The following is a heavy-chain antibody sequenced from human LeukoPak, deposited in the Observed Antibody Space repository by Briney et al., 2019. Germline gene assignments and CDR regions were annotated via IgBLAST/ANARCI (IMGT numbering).Heavy chain of an antibody. Sequence: SETLSLTCTVSGXSISSYYGSWIRQPPGKGLEWIGYIYYSGSTNYNPSLKSRVTISVDTSKNQFSLRLSSVTAADTAVYYCANTHLAAPPFDYWGQGTLVTVSS. CDR2: IYYSGST. J-gene: IGHJ4*02. CDR3: ANTHLAAPPFDY. D-gene: IGHD6-6*01. V-gene: IGHV4-59*08. CDR1: GXSISSYY.